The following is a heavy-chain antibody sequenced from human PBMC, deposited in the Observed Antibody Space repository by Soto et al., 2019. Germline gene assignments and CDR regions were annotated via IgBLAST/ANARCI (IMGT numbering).Heavy chain of an antibody. Sequence: GGSLRLSCAASGFTFSSYAMSWVRQAPGKGLEWVSAISGSGGSTYYADSVKGRSTISRDNSKNTLYLQMNSLRAEDTAVYYCAKDLSRAGIVGATTSWGQGTLVTVSS. CDR3: AKDLSRAGIVGATTS. CDR2: ISGSGGST. D-gene: IGHD1-26*01. J-gene: IGHJ5*02. V-gene: IGHV3-23*01. CDR1: GFTFSSYA.